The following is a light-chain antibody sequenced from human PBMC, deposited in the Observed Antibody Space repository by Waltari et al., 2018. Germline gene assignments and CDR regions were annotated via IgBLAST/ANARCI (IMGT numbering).Light chain of an antibody. CDR3: CSYAGSSTPGV. V-gene: IGLV2-23*01. J-gene: IGLJ1*01. CDR2: EGS. Sequence: QSALTQPASVSGSPGQSITISCTGTSSDVGSYNLVSWYQQHPGKAPKLMIYEGSKRPSGVSNRCSGSKSGNTASLTISGLQAEDEADYYCCSYAGSSTPGVFGTGTKVTVL. CDR1: SSDVGSYNL.